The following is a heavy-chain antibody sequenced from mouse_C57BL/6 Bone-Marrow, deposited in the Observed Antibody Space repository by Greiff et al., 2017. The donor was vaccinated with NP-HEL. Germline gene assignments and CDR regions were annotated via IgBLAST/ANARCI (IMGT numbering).Heavy chain of an antibody. CDR1: GYTFTSYN. J-gene: IGHJ4*01. CDR2: IYPGNGDT. CDR3: ARGIITTVVADYYAMDY. Sequence: QVQLQQSGAELVRPGASVKMSCKASGYTFTSYNMHWVKQTPRQGLEWIGAIYPGNGDTSYNQKFKGKATLTVDKSSSTAYMQLSSLTSEDSAVYFCARGIITTVVADYYAMDYWGQGTSVTVSS. V-gene: IGHV1-12*01. D-gene: IGHD1-1*01.